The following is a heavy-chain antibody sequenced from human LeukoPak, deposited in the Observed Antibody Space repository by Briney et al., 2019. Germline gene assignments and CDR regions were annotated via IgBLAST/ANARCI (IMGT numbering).Heavy chain of an antibody. J-gene: IGHJ5*02. CDR1: GYTLTELS. Sequence: ASVQVSCKVSGYTLTELSMHWVRQAPGKGLEWMGGFDPEDGETIYAQKFQGRVTMTEDTSTDTAYMELSSLRSEDTAVYYCATLDTAMEKYNWFDPWGQGTLVTVSS. CDR2: FDPEDGET. V-gene: IGHV1-24*01. D-gene: IGHD5-18*01. CDR3: ATLDTAMEKYNWFDP.